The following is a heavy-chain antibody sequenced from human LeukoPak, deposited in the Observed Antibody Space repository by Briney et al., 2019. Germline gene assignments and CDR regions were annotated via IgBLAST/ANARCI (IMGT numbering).Heavy chain of an antibody. CDR2: ISGSSSSI. D-gene: IGHD3-9*01. Sequence: PGGSLRLSCAASGFTFSSYSMNWVRQAPGKGLEWVSSISGSSSSIYYGDSVRGRFTISRDNAKNSLYLQMNSLRAEDTAVYYCARDVYDTLTGYYVYWGQGTLVTVSS. J-gene: IGHJ4*02. CDR3: ARDVYDTLTGYYVY. V-gene: IGHV3-21*01. CDR1: GFTFSSYS.